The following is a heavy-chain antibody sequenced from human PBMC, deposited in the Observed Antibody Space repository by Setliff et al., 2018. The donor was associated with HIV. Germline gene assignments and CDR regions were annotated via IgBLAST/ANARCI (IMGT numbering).Heavy chain of an antibody. CDR2: ISGSGDST. CDR3: AKDYTPTFWEYNWFDV. J-gene: IGHJ5*02. Sequence: ASVKVSCAASGFTFNYHAMTWVRQAPGKGLEWVSGISGSGDSTFYAHSVKGRFTVSRDNSRDTPYLEMNNLRAEDTALYYCAKDYTPTFWEYNWFDVWGQGTQVTV. CDR1: GFTFNYHA. D-gene: IGHD3-16*01. V-gene: IGHV3-23*01.